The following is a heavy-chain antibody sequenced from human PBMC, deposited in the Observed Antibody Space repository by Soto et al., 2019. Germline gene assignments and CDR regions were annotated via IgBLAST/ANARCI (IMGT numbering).Heavy chain of an antibody. CDR1: GYTFTSYG. CDR3: WRNYGDDSTNF. J-gene: IGHJ4*02. V-gene: IGHV1-18*04. CDR2: IATHDGSA. Sequence: QVQLVQSAPEVKRPGASVKVSSRASGYTFTSYGLNWVRRGSGQGLERMGRIATHDGSAVSAQDLQGRLILTRDSFTNADYMELGGLTSDDTGLYYCWRNYGDDSTNFWGQGTLVTVSS. D-gene: IGHD3-22*01.